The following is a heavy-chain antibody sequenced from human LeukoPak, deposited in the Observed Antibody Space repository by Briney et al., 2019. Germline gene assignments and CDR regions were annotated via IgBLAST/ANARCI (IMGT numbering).Heavy chain of an antibody. Sequence: ASVKVSCKASGYTFTSYYMHWVRQAPGQGLEWMGIINPSGGSTSYAQKFQGRVTMTRDTSTSTVYMELRSLRSDDTAVYYCARASVAYYYDSSGYYYDIWGQGTMVTVSS. V-gene: IGHV1-46*01. CDR2: INPSGGST. CDR3: ARASVAYYYDSSGYYYDI. J-gene: IGHJ3*02. D-gene: IGHD3-22*01. CDR1: GYTFTSYY.